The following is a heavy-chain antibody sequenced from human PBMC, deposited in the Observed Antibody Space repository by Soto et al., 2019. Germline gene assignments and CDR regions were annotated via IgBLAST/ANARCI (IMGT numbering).Heavy chain of an antibody. V-gene: IGHV4-59*01. CDR1: GGSISSYY. CDR3: ARDSKRGYSGYDKLDY. D-gene: IGHD5-12*01. CDR2: IYYSGST. Sequence: SETLSLTCTVSGGSISSYYWSWIRQPPGKGLEWIGYIYYSGSTNSTPSLKSRVTISVDTSKNQFSLKLSSVTAAATAVYYCARDSKRGYSGYDKLDYWGQGTLVTVSS. J-gene: IGHJ4*02.